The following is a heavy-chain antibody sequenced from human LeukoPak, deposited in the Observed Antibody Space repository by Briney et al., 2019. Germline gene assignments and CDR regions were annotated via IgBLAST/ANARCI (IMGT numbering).Heavy chain of an antibody. CDR2: IVLGSGNT. D-gene: IGHD7-27*01. J-gene: IGHJ4*02. V-gene: IGHV1-58*01. Sequence: ASVKVSCKASVFTFTSSAVQWVRQARGQRLEWIGCIVLGSGNTNYAQQFQERVTLTRDLSTSSTYLELSSLRSEDTAVYYCAALAGVQGLAYDPRDYFDSWGQGTLVTVSS. CDR3: AALAGVQGLAYDPRDYFDS. CDR1: VFTFTSSA.